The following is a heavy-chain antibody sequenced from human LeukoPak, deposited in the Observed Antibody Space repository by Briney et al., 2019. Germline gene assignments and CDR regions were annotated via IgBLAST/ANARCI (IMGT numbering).Heavy chain of an antibody. CDR3: ARGPTVTYFDY. J-gene: IGHJ4*02. Sequence: GGSLRLSCAASGFTFSSYSMNWVRQGPGKGLEWVSSISSSSSYIYYADSVKGRFTISRDNAKNSLYLQMNSLRAEDTAVYYCARGPTVTYFDYWGQGTLVTVSS. CDR2: ISSSSSYI. CDR1: GFTFSSYS. D-gene: IGHD4-11*01. V-gene: IGHV3-21*01.